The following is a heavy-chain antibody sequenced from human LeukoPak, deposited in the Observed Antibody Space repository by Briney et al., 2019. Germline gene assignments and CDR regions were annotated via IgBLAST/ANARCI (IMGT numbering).Heavy chain of an antibody. CDR1: GFSFSTRE. J-gene: IGHJ6*03. Sequence: PGGSLRLSCEASGFSFSTREMNWVRQAPGKGPEWVSYIISSGSTIYYADSVQGRFTTSRDNAKNLLFLQMNSLRPEDTGVYYCARIARDFYYMDVWGKGTTVTVSS. CDR2: IISSGSTI. CDR3: ARIARDFYYMDV. V-gene: IGHV3-48*03.